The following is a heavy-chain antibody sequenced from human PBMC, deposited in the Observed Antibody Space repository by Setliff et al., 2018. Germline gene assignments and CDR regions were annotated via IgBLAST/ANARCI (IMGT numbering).Heavy chain of an antibody. CDR3: ARDRRDYIGAGSSEIDYYYYYYMDV. V-gene: IGHV4-4*08. CDR1: GASTSSYY. D-gene: IGHD3-10*01. Sequence: SETLSLTCSVSGASTSSYYWSWIRQPPGKGLEWIGSISPGRSINYNPSLRSRVTISGDTSKNQISLNLSSGTAADTAVYYCARDRRDYIGAGSSEIDYYYYYYMDVWGKGTTVTVSS. CDR2: ISPGRSI. J-gene: IGHJ6*03.